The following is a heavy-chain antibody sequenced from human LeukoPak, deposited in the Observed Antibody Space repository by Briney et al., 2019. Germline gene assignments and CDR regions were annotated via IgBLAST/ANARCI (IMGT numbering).Heavy chain of an antibody. J-gene: IGHJ6*02. V-gene: IGHV3-30-3*01. CDR1: GFTFSSYA. CDR3: ARDRPRGITIFGVVINGMDV. D-gene: IGHD3-3*01. Sequence: PGGSLRLSCAASGFTFSSYAMHWVRQAPGKGLEWVAVISYDGSNKYYADSVKGRSTISRDNSKNTLYLQMNSLRAEDTAVYYCARDRPRGITIFGVVINGMDVWGQGTTVTVSS. CDR2: ISYDGSNK.